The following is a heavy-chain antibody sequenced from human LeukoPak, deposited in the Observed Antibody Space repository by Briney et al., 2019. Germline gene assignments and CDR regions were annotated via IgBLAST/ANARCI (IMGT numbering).Heavy chain of an antibody. CDR1: GGSISSYY. J-gene: IGHJ4*02. CDR2: IYYSGST. CDR3: ARGIAAAGIDY. D-gene: IGHD6-13*01. V-gene: IGHV4-59*01. Sequence: SETLSLTCTVSGGSISSYYWSWIRQPPGKGLEWIGYIYYSGSTNYNPSLKSRVTISVDTSKNQFSLKLSSVTAADTAVYYCARGIAAAGIDYWGQGTLVTVSS.